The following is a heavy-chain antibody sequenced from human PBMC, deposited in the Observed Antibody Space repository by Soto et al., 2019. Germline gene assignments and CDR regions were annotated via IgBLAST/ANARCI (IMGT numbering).Heavy chain of an antibody. J-gene: IGHJ6*02. CDR1: GFTFSNYG. CDR3: GRVDRYCGMDV. V-gene: IGHV3-33*01. Sequence: QVQLVESGGGVVQPGRSLRLSCAASGFTFSNYGLHWVRQAPGKGLEWVADIWYDGRSKNYVDSVKGRFTISRDNSNNTLYLEMNSLSAEDSAVYYWGRVDRYCGMDVWGQGTTVTVSS. CDR2: IWYDGRSK.